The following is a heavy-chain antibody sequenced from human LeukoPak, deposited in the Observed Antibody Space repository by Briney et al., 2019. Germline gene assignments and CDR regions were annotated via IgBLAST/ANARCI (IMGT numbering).Heavy chain of an antibody. J-gene: IGHJ4*02. D-gene: IGHD5-24*01. CDR2: IYYSGST. CDR3: ARGPNYPSPSPFDY. CDR1: GGSISSYY. Sequence: ETLSLTCTVSGGSISSYYWSWIRQPPGKGLEWIGCIYYSGSTDYNPSLKSRVTISVDTSKNQLSLKLSSVTAADTAVYYCARGPNYPSPSPFDYWGQGTLVTVSS. V-gene: IGHV4-59*08.